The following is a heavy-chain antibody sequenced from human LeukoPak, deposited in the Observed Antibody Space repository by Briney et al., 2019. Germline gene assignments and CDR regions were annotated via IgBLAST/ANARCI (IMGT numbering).Heavy chain of an antibody. J-gene: IGHJ4*02. CDR1: GFTFSRHA. V-gene: IGHV3-23*01. CDR3: AKGDDIGKHPTRAYYFDT. CDR2: TGLNSVNT. Sequence: PGGSLRLSCAASGFTFSRHAMSWVRQAPGKGLGWVSTTGLNSVNTLCAESVQGRFSISRDNSKNTLDLQMDNLRVDDTAVYYCAKGDDIGKHPTRAYYFDTWGQGTLVTVSS. D-gene: IGHD5-24*01.